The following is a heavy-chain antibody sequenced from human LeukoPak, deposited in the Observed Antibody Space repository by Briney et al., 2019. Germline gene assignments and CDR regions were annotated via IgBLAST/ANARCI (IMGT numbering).Heavy chain of an antibody. V-gene: IGHV4-4*07. J-gene: IGHJ4*02. CDR1: GGSISSYY. D-gene: IGHD2-8*01. CDR3: ARGTRYCTNGVCYHPPFDY. CDR2: IYTSGST. Sequence: PSETLSLTCTVSGGSISSYYWSWIRQPAGKGLEWIGRIYTSGSTNYNPSLKSRVTMSVDTSKNQFSLKLSSVTGADTAVYYCARGTRYCTNGVCYHPPFDYWGQGTLVTVSS.